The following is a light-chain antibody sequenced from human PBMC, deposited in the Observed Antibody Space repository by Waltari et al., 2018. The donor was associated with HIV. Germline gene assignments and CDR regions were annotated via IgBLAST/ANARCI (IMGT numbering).Light chain of an antibody. CDR2: NAS. V-gene: IGKV3-15*01. CDR1: QSVSSD. Sequence: EILMTPSPATLSVPPGDRVTLSCRASQSVSSDLAWYQQKPGQAPRLLIYNASTRATGMPARFSGGGSGTEFTLTISSLHAEDFAFYYCQQYNNWPPWTFGQGTKVEIK. J-gene: IGKJ1*01. CDR3: QQYNNWPPWT.